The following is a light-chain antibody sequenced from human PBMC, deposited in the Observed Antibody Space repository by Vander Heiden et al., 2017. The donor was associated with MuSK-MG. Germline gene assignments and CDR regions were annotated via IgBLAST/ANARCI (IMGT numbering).Light chain of an antibody. J-gene: IGKJ3*01. CDR1: QRISSNY. V-gene: IGKV3-20*01. CDR2: GAS. Sequence: IVLTQSLGTLSLSTGDRATHSCRASQRISSNYLAWYQQKPGQAPRLINYGASSSASGIPDGFSGSGSATDFTLTSSRLEPKVFAVYYWQQYCRSFTFGHGTKVDI. CDR3: QQYCRSFT.